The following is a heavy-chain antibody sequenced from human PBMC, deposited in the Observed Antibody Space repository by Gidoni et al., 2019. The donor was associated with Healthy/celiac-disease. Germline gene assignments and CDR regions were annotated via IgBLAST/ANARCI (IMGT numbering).Heavy chain of an antibody. Sequence: EVQLVESGGGLVQPGRSLRLSCAASGFTFDDYAMHWVRQAPGKGLEWVSGISWNSGSIGYADSVKGRFTISRDNAKNSLYLQMNSLRAEDTALYYCAKDIGPFGEGAFDIWGQGTMVTVSS. CDR3: AKDIGPFGEGAFDI. CDR2: ISWNSGSI. V-gene: IGHV3-9*01. J-gene: IGHJ3*02. CDR1: GFTFDDYA. D-gene: IGHD3-10*01.